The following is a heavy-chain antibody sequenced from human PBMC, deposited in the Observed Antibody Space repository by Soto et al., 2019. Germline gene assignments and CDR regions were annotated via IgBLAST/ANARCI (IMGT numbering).Heavy chain of an antibody. CDR2: ISYDGSNK. J-gene: IGHJ4*02. V-gene: IGHV3-30*18. CDR3: AKLGGYTLPADY. Sequence: PGGSLRLSCAASGFTFSSYGMHWVRQAPGKGLEWVAVISYDGSNKYYADSVKGRFTISRDNSKNTLYLQMNSLRAEDTAVYYCAKLGGYTLPADYWGQGTLVTVSS. CDR1: GFTFSSYG. D-gene: IGHD5-12*01.